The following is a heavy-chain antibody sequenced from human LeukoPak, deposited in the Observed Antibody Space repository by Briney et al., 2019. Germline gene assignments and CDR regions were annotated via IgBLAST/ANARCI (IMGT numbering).Heavy chain of an antibody. D-gene: IGHD5-12*01. CDR1: GFTFSSYS. V-gene: IGHV3-21*01. Sequence: GGSLRLSCAASGFTFSSYSMSWVRQAPGKGLEWVSSISSSSSYIYYADSVKGRFTISRDNAKNSLYLQMNSLRAEDTAVYYCASATRGYSGYDSNGMDVWGQGTTVTVSS. J-gene: IGHJ6*02. CDR3: ASATRGYSGYDSNGMDV. CDR2: ISSSSSYI.